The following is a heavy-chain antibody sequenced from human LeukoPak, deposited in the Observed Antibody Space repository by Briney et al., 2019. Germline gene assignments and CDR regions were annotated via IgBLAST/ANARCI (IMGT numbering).Heavy chain of an antibody. CDR2: INPNSGGT. CDR1: GYTFTGYY. J-gene: IGHJ4*02. Sequence: GASVKVSCKASGYTFTGYYMHWVRQAPGQGLEWMGWINPNSGGTNYAQKFQGWVTMTTDTSTSTAYMELRSLRSDDTAVYYCTRDLGQWLLQGIFFDYWGQGTLVTVSS. D-gene: IGHD5-12*01. V-gene: IGHV1-2*04. CDR3: TRDLGQWLLQGIFFDY.